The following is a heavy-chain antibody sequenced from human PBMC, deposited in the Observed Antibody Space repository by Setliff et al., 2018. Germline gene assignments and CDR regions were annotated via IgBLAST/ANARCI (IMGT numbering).Heavy chain of an antibody. J-gene: IGHJ4*02. Sequence: ASVKVSCKASGFSFSNYGITWVRQAPGRGLEWLGWISGYTGNTNSVQKLWGRVTMTTDTSTSTAYLELGSLTTDDTAVYYCARDEASCGGDCYSRGYFDFWGQGTLVTVSS. V-gene: IGHV1-18*01. CDR3: ARDEASCGGDCYSRGYFDF. D-gene: IGHD2-21*01. CDR1: GFSFSNYG. CDR2: ISGYTGNT.